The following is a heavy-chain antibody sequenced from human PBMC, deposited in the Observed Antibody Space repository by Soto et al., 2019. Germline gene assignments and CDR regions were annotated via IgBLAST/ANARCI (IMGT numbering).Heavy chain of an antibody. J-gene: IGHJ4*02. CDR2: FEAEDGET. CDR3: ATQYYDFWSGFH. CDR1: VYTLTELS. V-gene: IGHV1-24*01. Sequence: SAKVSCKVSVYTLTELSIRWARQAPGKGLEWMGGFEAEDGETSYAQKFQGIVTMTEEKYTETAYMELSSLTSEETAVYYCATQYYDFWSGFHWGQGTLVTVTS. D-gene: IGHD3-3*01.